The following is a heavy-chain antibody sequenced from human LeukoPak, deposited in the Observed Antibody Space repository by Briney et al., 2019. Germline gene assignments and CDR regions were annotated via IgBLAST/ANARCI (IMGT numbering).Heavy chain of an antibody. V-gene: IGHV4-59*01. CDR3: ARGGGVRGSGSALFDY. Sequence: PSETLSLTCTVSGGSISSYYWSWIRQPPGKGLEWIGYIYYSGSTNYNPSLKSRVTISVDTSKNQFSLKLSSVTAADTAVYYCARGGGVRGSGSALFDYWGQGTLVTASS. CDR1: GGSISSYY. J-gene: IGHJ4*02. D-gene: IGHD3-10*01. CDR2: IYYSGST.